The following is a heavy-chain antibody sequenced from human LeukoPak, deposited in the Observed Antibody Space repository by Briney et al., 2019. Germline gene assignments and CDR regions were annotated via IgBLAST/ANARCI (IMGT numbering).Heavy chain of an antibody. CDR1: GFTFSNDW. D-gene: IGHD2-15*01. V-gene: IGHV3-74*01. J-gene: IGHJ4*02. CDR3: AGTWSFDY. Sequence: GGSLRLSCAVSGFTFSNDWMHWVRQAPGKGLLWVSCISGDGTTTNYADSVKGRFTISRDNAKNMLYLQMDSLRAEDTAVYYCAGTWSFDYWGQGTLVTVSS. CDR2: ISGDGTTT.